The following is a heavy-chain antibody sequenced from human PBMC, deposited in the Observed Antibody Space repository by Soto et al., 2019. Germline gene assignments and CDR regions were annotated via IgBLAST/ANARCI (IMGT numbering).Heavy chain of an antibody. Sequence: EYGGGLAQPGGSLRLSCAASGFTLSGYAMDWVRQAPGKGLEYVSGISSNGVGTYYANSVQGRFTISRDNSKNTVYLQMGSLRPEAMAVYYGARRARPDFYSMDVWGKGTTVTVSS. CDR1: GFTLSGYA. J-gene: IGHJ6*03. CDR3: ARRARPDFYSMDV. CDR2: ISSNGVGT. D-gene: IGHD6-6*01. V-gene: IGHV3-64*01.